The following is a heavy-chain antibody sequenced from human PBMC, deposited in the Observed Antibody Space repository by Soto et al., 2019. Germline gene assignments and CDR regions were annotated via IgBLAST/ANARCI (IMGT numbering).Heavy chain of an antibody. Sequence: PGGSLRLSCAASGFTFGSYAMTWVRQAPGKGLEWVSALSGSGTNTYYADSVKGRFTISRDNSKNTLYLQMNRLTVADTALYYCAKDLMAYGDLYYFDYWGQGTLVTVSS. V-gene: IGHV3-23*01. D-gene: IGHD4-17*01. CDR3: AKDLMAYGDLYYFDY. J-gene: IGHJ4*02. CDR2: LSGSGTNT. CDR1: GFTFGSYA.